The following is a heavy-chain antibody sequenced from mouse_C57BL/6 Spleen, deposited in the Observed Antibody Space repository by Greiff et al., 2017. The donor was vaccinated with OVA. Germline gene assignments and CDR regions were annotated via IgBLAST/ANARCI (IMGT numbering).Heavy chain of an antibody. D-gene: IGHD2-4*01. Sequence: QVQLQQSGAELVRPGASVTLSCKASGYTFTDYEMHWVKQTPVHGLEWIGAIDPETGGTDYNQKFKGKAILTADKSSSTAYMELRSLTSEDSAVYYCTRMKIDYDYENYAMDYWGQGTSVTVSS. V-gene: IGHV1-15*01. CDR2: IDPETGGT. CDR1: GYTFTDYE. J-gene: IGHJ4*01. CDR3: TRMKIDYDYENYAMDY.